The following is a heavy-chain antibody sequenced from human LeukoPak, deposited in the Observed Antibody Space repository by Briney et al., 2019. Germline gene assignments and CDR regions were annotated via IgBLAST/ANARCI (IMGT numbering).Heavy chain of an antibody. CDR3: ARADHQWLVTSILFDP. Sequence: PSETLSLTCTVSGGPISSGGYYWSWVRQHPGQGLEWIGYIYYSGSTHYNPSLKSRVPISVDTSKNQFSLKLSSVTAADPAVYYCARADHQWLVTSILFDPWGQGTLVTVSS. CDR2: IYYSGST. CDR1: GGPISSGGYY. D-gene: IGHD6-19*01. V-gene: IGHV4-31*03. J-gene: IGHJ5*02.